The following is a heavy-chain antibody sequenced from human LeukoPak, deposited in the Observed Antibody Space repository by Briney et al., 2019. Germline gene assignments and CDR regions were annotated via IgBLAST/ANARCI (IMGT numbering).Heavy chain of an antibody. V-gene: IGHV3-21*01. D-gene: IGHD2-15*01. Sequence: GGSLRLSCAASGFTLRTYSMNWVPPAPGKGVEGVSFSSPSSRYMYYAGSVKGRFTVSRDNAKNSLYLQMNSLRAEDTAVYYCARGCGGNCYLNDYWGQGTLVTVSS. J-gene: IGHJ4*02. CDR1: GFTLRTYS. CDR2: SSPSSRYM. CDR3: ARGCGGNCYLNDY.